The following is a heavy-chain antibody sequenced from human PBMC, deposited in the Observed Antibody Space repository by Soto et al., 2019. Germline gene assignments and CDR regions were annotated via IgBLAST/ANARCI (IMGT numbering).Heavy chain of an antibody. CDR3: ARDVCTSCSTPRGLDY. Sequence: ESGGGVVQPGRSLRLSCAASGFTFSSYGMHWVRQAPGKGLEWVAFIWYDGSNKYYADSVKGRFTISRDNSKNTLYLQMNSLGAEDTAVYYCARDVCTSCSTPRGLDYWGQGTLVTVSS. CDR2: IWYDGSNK. D-gene: IGHD2-2*01. V-gene: IGHV3-33*01. CDR1: GFTFSSYG. J-gene: IGHJ4*02.